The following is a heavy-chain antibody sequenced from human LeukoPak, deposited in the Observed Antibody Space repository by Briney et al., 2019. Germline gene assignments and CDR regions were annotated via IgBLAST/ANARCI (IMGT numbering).Heavy chain of an antibody. V-gene: IGHV1-69*01. CDR2: IIPIFGTA. CDR3: ARVEGYGSGDYFDY. D-gene: IGHD3-10*01. J-gene: IGHJ4*02. Sequence: SVKVSCKASGGTFSSYAISWARQAPGQGLEWMGGIIPIFGTANYAQKFQGRVTITADESTSTAYMELSSLRSEDTAVYYCARVEGYGSGDYFDYWGQGTLVTVS. CDR1: GGTFSSYA.